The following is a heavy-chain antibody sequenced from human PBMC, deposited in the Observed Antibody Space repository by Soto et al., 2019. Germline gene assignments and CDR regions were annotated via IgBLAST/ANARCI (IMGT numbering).Heavy chain of an antibody. CDR2: INHSGST. D-gene: IGHD6-19*01. CDR3: ARAPSIAVAGTVVGDYFDY. J-gene: IGHJ4*02. V-gene: IGHV4-34*01. CDR1: GGSFSGYY. Sequence: SETLSLTCAVYGGSFSGYYWSWIRQPPGKGLEWIGEINHSGSTNYNPSLKSRVTISVDTSKNQFSLKLSSVTAADTAVYYCARAPSIAVAGTVVGDYFDYWGQGTLVTVSS.